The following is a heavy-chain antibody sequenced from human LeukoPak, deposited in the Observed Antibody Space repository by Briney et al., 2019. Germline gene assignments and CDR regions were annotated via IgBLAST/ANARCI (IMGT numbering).Heavy chain of an antibody. V-gene: IGHV3-23*01. CDR1: GFTFNTYA. Sequence: PGGSLRLSCAASGFTFNTYAMSWVRQAPGKGLEWVSSISGGDVTTSYADSVKGRFIISRDNSKNTLYLDMDSLRAEDTAMYYCTKPSGRVRGWYFDLWGRGTVDTVSS. CDR3: TKPSGRVRGWYFDL. CDR2: ISGGDVTT. D-gene: IGHD3-10*02. J-gene: IGHJ2*01.